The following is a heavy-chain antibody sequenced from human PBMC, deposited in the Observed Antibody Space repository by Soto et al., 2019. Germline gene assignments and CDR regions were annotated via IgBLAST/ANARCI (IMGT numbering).Heavy chain of an antibody. CDR1: GGSISSGGYS. CDR3: ARGSSNIAVAV. Sequence: TLSLTCAVSGGSISSGGYSWSWIRQPPGKGLEWIGYIYHNGSTYYNPSLKSRVTISVDRSKNQFSLKLSSVTAADTAVYYCARGSSNIAVAVWGQGTLVTVSS. CDR2: IYHNGST. V-gene: IGHV4-30-2*01. J-gene: IGHJ4*02. D-gene: IGHD6-19*01.